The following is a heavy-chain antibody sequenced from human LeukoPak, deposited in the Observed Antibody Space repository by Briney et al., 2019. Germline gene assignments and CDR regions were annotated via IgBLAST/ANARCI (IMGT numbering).Heavy chain of an antibody. CDR3: AKDLAAGIVVVTAGFDY. D-gene: IGHD2-21*02. CDR1: GFTFSSYA. V-gene: IGHV3-23*01. J-gene: IGHJ4*02. CDR2: ISGGGGST. Sequence: GGSLRLSCAASGFTFSSYAMSWVRQAPGKGLEWVSAISGGGGSTYYADAVKGRFTISRDNSKNTLYLQMNSLRAEDTAVYYCAKDLAAGIVVVTAGFDYWGQGTLVTVSS.